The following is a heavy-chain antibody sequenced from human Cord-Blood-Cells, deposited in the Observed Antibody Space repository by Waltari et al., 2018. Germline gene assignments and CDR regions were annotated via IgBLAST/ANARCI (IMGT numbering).Heavy chain of an antibody. CDR1: GFTFSGSA. J-gene: IGHJ4*02. CDR2: IRSKANSYAT. CDR3: TRQGSSSSDY. V-gene: IGHV3-73*02. D-gene: IGHD6-6*01. Sequence: EVQLVESGGGLVQPGGSLKLSCAASGFTFSGSAMHWVRQASGKGLEWVGRIRSKANSYATAYAASVKGRLTISRDDSKNTAYLQMNSLKTEDTAVYYCTRQGSSSSDYWGQGTLVTVSS.